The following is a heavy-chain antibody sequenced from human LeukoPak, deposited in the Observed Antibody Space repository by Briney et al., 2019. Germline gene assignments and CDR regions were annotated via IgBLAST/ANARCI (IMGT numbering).Heavy chain of an antibody. CDR2: ISSSGGST. V-gene: IGHV3-23*01. CDR3: AKDRDYYDSSGLGS. Sequence: GGSLRLSCAASGFTFSIYAMSWVRQAPGKGLEWVSVISSSGGSTYYADSVKGRFPISRDNSKNTLSLQMNSLRAEDTALYYCAKDRDYYDSSGLGSWGQGTLVTVSS. J-gene: IGHJ5*02. D-gene: IGHD3-22*01. CDR1: GFTFSIYA.